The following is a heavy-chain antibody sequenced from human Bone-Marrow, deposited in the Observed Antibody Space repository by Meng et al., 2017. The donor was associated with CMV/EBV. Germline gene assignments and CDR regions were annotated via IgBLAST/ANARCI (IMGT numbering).Heavy chain of an antibody. Sequence: GESLKISCAASAFTFSRYRMHWVRQAPGKGLEWVALISSDGSNKQYADSVKGRFTISRDNSRNTFYLQMSILRSEDTAIYLCSRAHHRNDYGDYVDALNVWGRGTMVTFSS. D-gene: IGHD4-17*01. CDR3: SRAHHRNDYGDYVDALNV. V-gene: IGHV3-30-3*01. CDR2: ISSDGSNK. J-gene: IGHJ3*01. CDR1: AFTFSRYR.